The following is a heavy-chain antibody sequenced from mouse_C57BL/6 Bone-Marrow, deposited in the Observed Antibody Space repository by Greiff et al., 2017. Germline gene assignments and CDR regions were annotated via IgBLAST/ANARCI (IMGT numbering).Heavy chain of an antibody. CDR2: IWWDDDK. D-gene: IGHD1-1*01. CDR3: ARMAVITTALDY. V-gene: IGHV8-8*01. J-gene: IGHJ2*01. CDR1: GFSLSTYGMG. Sequence: QVTLKVSGPGLLQPSQTLSLTCSFSGFSLSTYGMGVGWIRQPSGKGLEWLAHIWWDDDKYYNQALKSRPTITKDTSKNQVFLKIANVDTADTATYYCARMAVITTALDYWGQGTTLTVSS.